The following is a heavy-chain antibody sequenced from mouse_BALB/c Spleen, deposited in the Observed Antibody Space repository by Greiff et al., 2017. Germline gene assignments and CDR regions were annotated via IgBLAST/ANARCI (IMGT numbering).Heavy chain of an antibody. D-gene: IGHD2-10*02. CDR2: IYPGNSDT. Sequence: EVKLQESGTVLARPGASVKMSCKASGYTFTSYWMHWVKQRPGQGLEWIGAIYPGNSDTSYNQKFKGKAKLTAVTSTSTAYMELSSLTNEDSAVYYCTAGYGNYVNYWYFDVWGAGTTVTVSS. CDR1: GYTFTSYW. CDR3: TAGYGNYVNYWYFDV. V-gene: IGHV1-5*01. J-gene: IGHJ1*01.